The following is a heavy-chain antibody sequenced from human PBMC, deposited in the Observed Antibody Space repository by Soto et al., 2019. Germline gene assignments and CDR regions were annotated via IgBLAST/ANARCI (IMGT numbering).Heavy chain of an antibody. Sequence: PVRSLRLSYAASGFTFRSYAMSWVRQSPGKGLEWVSAISGSGGSTYYADSVKGRFTTSRDNSKNTLYLQMNSLRAEDTAVYYCAKEGGGYCSGGSCYSDLWGQGTLVTVSX. V-gene: IGHV3-23*01. CDR1: GFTFRSYA. D-gene: IGHD2-15*01. CDR2: ISGSGGST. CDR3: AKEGGGYCSGGSCYSDL. J-gene: IGHJ4*02.